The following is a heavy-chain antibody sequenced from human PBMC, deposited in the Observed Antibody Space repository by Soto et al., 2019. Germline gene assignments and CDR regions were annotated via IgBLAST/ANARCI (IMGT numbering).Heavy chain of an antibody. V-gene: IGHV3-23*01. J-gene: IGHJ5*02. CDR2: INDGGDDT. D-gene: IGHD3-10*01. Sequence: EVQLLESGGGLVQPGGSLRLSCAASTFTFSTYAMSWVRQAPGKGLEWVSSINDGGDDTYYADSVKGRFTISRDNSKNTRYLQTNSLRAEDTAVYYCAKGGISVIRGVIRVSWVDPWGQGTLVTVSS. CDR1: TFTFSTYA. CDR3: AKGGISVIRGVIRVSWVDP.